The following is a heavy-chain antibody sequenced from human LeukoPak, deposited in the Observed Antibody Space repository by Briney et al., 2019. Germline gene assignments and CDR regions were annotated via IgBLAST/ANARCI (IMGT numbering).Heavy chain of an antibody. CDR2: IYYTGST. Sequence: SETLSLTCSVSGAFISGGTYYWGWIRQPPGKGLEWIGSIYYTGSTYDNPSLKSRVTISVDTSKNQFSLKLSSVTAADTAVYYCTRRGGSGRAFDYWGQGTLVTVSS. V-gene: IGHV4-39*01. CDR1: GAFISGGTYY. J-gene: IGHJ4*02. CDR3: TRRGGSGRAFDY. D-gene: IGHD1-26*01.